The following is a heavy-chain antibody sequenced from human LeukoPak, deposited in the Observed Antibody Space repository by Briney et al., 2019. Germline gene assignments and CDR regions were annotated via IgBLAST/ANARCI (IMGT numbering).Heavy chain of an antibody. D-gene: IGHD6-13*01. CDR2: IYYSGST. CDR1: GGSINNGDYY. J-gene: IGHJ4*02. CDR3: ARLRRVRSSSWYYFDY. Sequence: PSETLSLTCTVSGGSINNGDYYWSCIRQPPGKGLEWIGYIYYSGSTYYNPSLKSRVTISVDTSKNQFSLKLSSVTAADTAVYYCARLRRVRSSSWYYFDYCGQGTLVTASS. V-gene: IGHV4-30-4*01.